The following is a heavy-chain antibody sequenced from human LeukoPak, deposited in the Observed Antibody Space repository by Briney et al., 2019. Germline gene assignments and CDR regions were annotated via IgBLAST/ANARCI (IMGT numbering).Heavy chain of an antibody. D-gene: IGHD1-26*01. CDR3: ARPGRSGSYRYYFDY. CDR1: GGSFSGYY. J-gene: IGHJ4*02. Sequence: SETLSLTCAVYGGSFSGYYWSWIRQPPGKGLEWIGEINHSGSINYNPSLKSRVTISVDTSKNQFSLKLSSVTAADTAVYYCARPGRSGSYRYYFDYWGQGTLVTVSS. CDR2: INHSGSI. V-gene: IGHV4-34*01.